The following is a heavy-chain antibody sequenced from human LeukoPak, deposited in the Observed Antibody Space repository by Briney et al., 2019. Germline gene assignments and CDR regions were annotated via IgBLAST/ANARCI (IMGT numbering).Heavy chain of an antibody. CDR2: IYSSGRT. V-gene: IGHV4-4*07. CDR1: GRSISCYY. D-gene: IGHD3-3*01. J-gene: IGHJ3*02. CDR3: ASTYYDFWSGYYDAFDI. Sequence: SETLSLTCTVSGRSISCYYWGWLRQPAGKGLEWVGCIYSSGRTNYNPSLKSRVTMSVDTSNNQFSLKLSSVTAADTAVYSCASTYYDFWSGYYDAFDIWGQGTMVTVSS.